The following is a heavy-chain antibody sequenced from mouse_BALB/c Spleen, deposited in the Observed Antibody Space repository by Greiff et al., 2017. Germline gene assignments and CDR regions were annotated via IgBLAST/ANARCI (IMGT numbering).Heavy chain of an antibody. CDR1: GFSLTGYG. CDR3: ARAYGYDSYYYAMDY. J-gene: IGHJ4*01. V-gene: IGHV2-6-7*01. Sequence: VKLMESGPGLVAPSQSLSITCTVSGFSLTGYGVNWVRQPPGKGLEWLGMIWGDGSTDYNSALKSRLSISKDNSKSQVFLKMNSLQTDDTARYYCARAYGYDSYYYAMDYWGQGTSVTVSS. D-gene: IGHD2-2*01. CDR2: IWGDGST.